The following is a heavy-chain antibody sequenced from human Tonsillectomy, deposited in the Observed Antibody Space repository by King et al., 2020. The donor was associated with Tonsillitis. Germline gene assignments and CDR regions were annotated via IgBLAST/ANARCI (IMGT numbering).Heavy chain of an antibody. Sequence: VQLVESGGALVQPGGSLTLSCAASGFSFSIYAMNWVRQAPGKGLELVASISDSGGSKYYAGSVKGRFTISRDNSKNTLYLQMKSLRAGDTAMYYCAKDYIAAADIDYHTMDVWGKGTTVTVSS. CDR1: GFSFSIYA. J-gene: IGHJ6*03. CDR3: AKDYIAAADIDYHTMDV. D-gene: IGHD6-13*01. CDR2: ISDSGGSK. V-gene: IGHV3-23*04.